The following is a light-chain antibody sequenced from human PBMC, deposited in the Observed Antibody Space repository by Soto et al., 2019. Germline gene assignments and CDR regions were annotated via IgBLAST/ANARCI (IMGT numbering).Light chain of an antibody. CDR3: TLYMGSGISM. V-gene: IGLV8-61*01. CDR2: STS. J-gene: IGLJ3*02. Sequence: QAVVTQEPSFSVSPGETVTLTCGLSSGSVSTDYYPSWYQQTPGQAPRSLIYSTSTRSSGVPDRFSGSILGNKAALTITGAQADDESVYYCTLYMGSGISMFGGGTKLTV. CDR1: SGSVSTDYY.